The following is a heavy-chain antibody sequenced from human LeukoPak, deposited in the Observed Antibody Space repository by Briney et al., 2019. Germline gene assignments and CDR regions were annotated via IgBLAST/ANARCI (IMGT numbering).Heavy chain of an antibody. CDR1: GGSFRGYY. CDR2: INHSGST. V-gene: IGHV4-34*01. D-gene: IGHD1-26*01. J-gene: IGHJ4*02. CDR3: ARGHWVGATSDY. Sequence: PSETLSLTCAVYGGSFRGYYWSWIRQPPGKGLEWIGEINHSGSTNYNPSLKSRVTISVDTSKNQFSLKLSSVTAADTAVYYCARGHWVGATSDYWGQGTLVTVSS.